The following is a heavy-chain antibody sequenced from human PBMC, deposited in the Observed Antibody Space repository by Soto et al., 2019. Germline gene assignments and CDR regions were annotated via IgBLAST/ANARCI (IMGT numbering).Heavy chain of an antibody. J-gene: IGHJ3*01. CDR2: INGNGGDT. Sequence: GGSLRLSCAASGFTFSSYAMSWVRQGPGKGLEWISAINGNGGDTYYAESVKGRFTISRDNSKNTLYLQMNSLRAEDTAVYYCARNPTYYDSPTDWGQGTMVTVSS. V-gene: IGHV3-23*01. CDR3: ARNPTYYDSPTD. D-gene: IGHD3-22*01. CDR1: GFTFSSYA.